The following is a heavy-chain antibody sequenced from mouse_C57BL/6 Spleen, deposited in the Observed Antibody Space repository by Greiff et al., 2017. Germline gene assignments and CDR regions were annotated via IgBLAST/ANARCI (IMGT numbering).Heavy chain of an antibody. J-gene: IGHJ4*01. D-gene: IGHD2-4*01. CDR1: GYTFTSYG. Sequence: VQLQQSGAELARPGASVKLSCKASGYTFTSYGISWVKQRTGQGLEWIGEIYPRSGNTSYNEKFKGKATLTADKSSSTAYMELRSLTSEDSAVYFCARWNYDYPYAMDYWGQGTSVTVSS. V-gene: IGHV1-81*01. CDR3: ARWNYDYPYAMDY. CDR2: IYPRSGNT.